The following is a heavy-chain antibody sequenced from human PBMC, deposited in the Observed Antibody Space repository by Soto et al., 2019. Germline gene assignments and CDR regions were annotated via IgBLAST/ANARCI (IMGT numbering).Heavy chain of an antibody. CDR1: GFTFSSYS. Sequence: EVQLVESGGGLVQPGGSLRLSCAASGFTFSSYSMNWVRQAPGKGLEWVSYISSSSSTIYYADSVKGRFTISRDNAKNSLYLQMNSLSAEDTAVYYCARVLRGNVYYYYMDVWGKGTTVTVSS. D-gene: IGHD1-1*01. CDR2: ISSSSSTI. V-gene: IGHV3-48*01. J-gene: IGHJ6*03. CDR3: ARVLRGNVYYYYMDV.